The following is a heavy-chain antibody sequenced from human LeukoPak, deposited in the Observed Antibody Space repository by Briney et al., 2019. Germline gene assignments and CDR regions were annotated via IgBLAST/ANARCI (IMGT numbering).Heavy chain of an antibody. J-gene: IGHJ4*02. CDR1: GGSFSGFY. CDR3: AKDPGVGAIR. D-gene: IGHD1-26*01. V-gene: IGHV3-23*01. CDR2: ISGSGGST. Sequence: ETLSLTCGVYGGSFSGFYWSWIRQPPGKGLEWVSAISGSGGSTYYADSVKGRFTISRDNSKNTLYLQMNSLRAEDTAVYYCAKDPGVGAIRWGQGTLVTVSS.